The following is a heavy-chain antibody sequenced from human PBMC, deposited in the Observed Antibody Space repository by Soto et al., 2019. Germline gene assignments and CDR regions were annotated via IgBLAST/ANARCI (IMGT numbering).Heavy chain of an antibody. CDR3: AKGVHGVTMIVVVTFPFDY. CDR1: GFTFSSYA. D-gene: IGHD3-22*01. CDR2: ISGSGGST. V-gene: IGHV3-23*01. Sequence: PGGSLRLSCAASGFTFSSYAMSWVRQAPGKGLEWVSAISGSGGSTYYADSVKGRFTISRDNSKNTLYLQMNSLRAEDTAVYYCAKGVHGVTMIVVVTFPFDYWGQGTLVTVSS. J-gene: IGHJ4*02.